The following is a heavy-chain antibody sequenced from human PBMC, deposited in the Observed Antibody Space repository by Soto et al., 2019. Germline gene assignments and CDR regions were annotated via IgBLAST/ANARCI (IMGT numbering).Heavy chain of an antibody. D-gene: IGHD1-1*01. CDR1: GFTLSRYG. Sequence: QVQLVESGGGVVQPGRSLRLSCAASGFTLSRYGMLWVRQAPGKGLVWVAVISFEGNTQYEADSVKGRFTISRDNSKDTLSLKIHRLRPEDTAVYYCARGAEHQLLSRDYFYGMDVWGQGTTVSVSS. J-gene: IGHJ6*02. CDR2: ISFEGNTQ. V-gene: IGHV3-30*03. CDR3: ARGAEHQLLSRDYFYGMDV.